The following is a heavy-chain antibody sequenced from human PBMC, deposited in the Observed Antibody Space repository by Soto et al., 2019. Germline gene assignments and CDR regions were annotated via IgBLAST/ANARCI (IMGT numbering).Heavy chain of an antibody. J-gene: IGHJ5*02. CDR1: GFTFSSYS. CDR2: ISSSSSTI. CDR3: ARDAPPLAYYYDPNWFDP. D-gene: IGHD3-22*01. Sequence: EVQLVESGGGLVQPGGSLRLSCAASGFTFSSYSMNWVRQAPGKGLEWVSYISSSSSTIYYADSVKGRFTISRDNAKNSLYLQMNSLRDEDTAVYYCARDAPPLAYYYDPNWFDPWGQGTLVNVSS. V-gene: IGHV3-48*02.